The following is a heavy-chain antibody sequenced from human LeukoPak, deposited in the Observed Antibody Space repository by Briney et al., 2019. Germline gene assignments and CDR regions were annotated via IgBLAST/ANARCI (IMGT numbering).Heavy chain of an antibody. Sequence: GGSLRLSCAASGFTFSHYNMNWIRQAPGKGLEWVSAISDSGNTYHADSVKGRFTISRDSSKNTLFLQMNRLRPEDAAVYYCAKAPVTTCRGAYCYPFDYWGQGTLVTVSS. CDR1: GFTFSHYN. D-gene: IGHD2-21*01. J-gene: IGHJ4*02. V-gene: IGHV3-23*01. CDR2: ISDSGNT. CDR3: AKAPVTTCRGAYCYPFDY.